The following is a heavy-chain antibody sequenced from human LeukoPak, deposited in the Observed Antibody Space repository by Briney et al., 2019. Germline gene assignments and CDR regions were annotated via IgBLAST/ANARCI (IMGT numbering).Heavy chain of an antibody. J-gene: IGHJ4*02. CDR2: ISTSSIYI. Sequence: PGGSLRLSCAASGFTFSSFSMSWVRQAPGKGLEWVSSISTSSIYIYYADSMTGRFTISRDNAKNSLYLQMHSLRAEDTAMYYCARRAATERGHSYGLDYWGQGTLVTVSS. CDR3: ARRAATERGHSYGLDY. CDR1: GFTFSSFS. V-gene: IGHV3-21*01. D-gene: IGHD5-18*01.